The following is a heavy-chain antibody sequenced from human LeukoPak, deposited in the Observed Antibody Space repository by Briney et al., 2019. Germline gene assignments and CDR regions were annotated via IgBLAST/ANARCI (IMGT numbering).Heavy chain of an antibody. J-gene: IGHJ4*02. CDR1: GSTFTSNY. CDR3: ARDQEGFDY. Sequence: ASVKVSCKASGSTFTSNYIHWVRQAPGQGLEWMGVIYPRDGSTSHAQKFQGRVTVTRDTSTSTVHMELSGLRSEDTAVYYCARDQEGFDYWGQGTLVTVSS. CDR2: IYPRDGST. V-gene: IGHV1-46*01.